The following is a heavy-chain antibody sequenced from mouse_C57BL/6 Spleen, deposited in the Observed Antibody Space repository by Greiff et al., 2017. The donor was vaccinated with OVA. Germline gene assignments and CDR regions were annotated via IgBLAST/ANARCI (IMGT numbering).Heavy chain of an antibody. D-gene: IGHD4-1*01. CDR3: ARVGLGYWYFDV. J-gene: IGHJ1*03. Sequence: VQLQQPGAELVKPGASVKMSCKASGYTFTSYWITWVKQRPGQGLEWIGDIYPGSGSTNYNEKFKSKATLTVDTSSSTAYMQLSSLTSEDSAVYYCARVGLGYWYFDVWGTGTTVTVSS. V-gene: IGHV1-55*01. CDR1: GYTFTSYW. CDR2: IYPGSGST.